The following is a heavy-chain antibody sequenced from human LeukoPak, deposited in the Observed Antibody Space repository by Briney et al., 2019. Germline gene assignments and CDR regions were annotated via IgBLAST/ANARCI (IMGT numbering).Heavy chain of an antibody. CDR2: IYHAGAS. CDR1: GATLSSSNR. J-gene: IGHJ4*02. CDR3: LMIYCSSTSCHYFDY. V-gene: IGHV4-4*02. D-gene: IGHD2-2*01. Sequence: PSETLSLTCAVSGATLSSSNRRGLARQPPRKGLEWIGEIYHAGASNYNPSLKSRITISVDNSSSQFSLKLTSVTASDTAVSFCLMIYCSSTSCHYFDYWGQGTLVTVSS.